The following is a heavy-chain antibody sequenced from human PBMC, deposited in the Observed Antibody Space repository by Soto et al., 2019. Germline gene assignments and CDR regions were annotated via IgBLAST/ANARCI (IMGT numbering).Heavy chain of an antibody. CDR1: GGSISSGGYS. D-gene: IGHD6-13*01. CDR3: ARGGIAAAGTFDY. CDR2: IYHSGST. Sequence: LSLTCAVSGGSISSGGYSWSWIRQPPGKGLEWIGYIYHSGSTYYNPSLKSRVTISVDRSKNQFSLKLSSVAAADTAVYYCARGGIAAAGTFDYWGQGTLVTVSS. J-gene: IGHJ4*02. V-gene: IGHV4-30-2*01.